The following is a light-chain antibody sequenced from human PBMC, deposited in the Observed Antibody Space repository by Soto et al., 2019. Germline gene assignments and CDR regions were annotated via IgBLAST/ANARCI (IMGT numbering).Light chain of an antibody. J-gene: IGKJ1*01. V-gene: IGKV3-15*01. CDR1: QSVSSR. Sequence: DTVMSQSPATLSMSPGERATLSRRASQSVSSRLAWYQQKPGQAPRLLIYGASTRATSIPARFTGSGSGTEFTLTISSLQSEDFAVYYCQQYDNWPRTFGQGTKVDIK. CDR2: GAS. CDR3: QQYDNWPRT.